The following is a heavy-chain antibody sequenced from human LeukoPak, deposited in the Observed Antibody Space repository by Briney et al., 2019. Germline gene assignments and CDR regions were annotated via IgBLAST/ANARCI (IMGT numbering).Heavy chain of an antibody. CDR2: IYSGGNT. CDR3: ARRVATGSYFDL. Sequence: SGGSLRLSCAVSGFTFSSSYMSWVRQAPGKGLEWVSFIYSGGNTYYTDSVKGRFTISRDNSKNTLYLQMNSLRAEDTAVYYCARRVATGSYFDLWGRGTLVTVSS. CDR1: GFTFSSSY. J-gene: IGHJ2*01. D-gene: IGHD5-12*01. V-gene: IGHV3-66*01.